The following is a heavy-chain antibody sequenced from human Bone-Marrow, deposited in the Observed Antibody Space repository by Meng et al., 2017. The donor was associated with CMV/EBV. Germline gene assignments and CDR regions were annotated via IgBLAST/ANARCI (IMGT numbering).Heavy chain of an antibody. J-gene: IGHJ4*02. D-gene: IGHD3-22*01. CDR3: ASRYDSSGYHLPFDH. Sequence: SGLAVMSTSMSWLRQVPGKGLEWVSIINSEGGTQFADSVKGRFTISRDNSKNTLYLQMNSLRVEDTAVYYCASRYDSSGYHLPFDHWGQGTLVTVSS. V-gene: IGHV3-53*01. CDR1: GLAVMSTS. CDR2: INSEGGT.